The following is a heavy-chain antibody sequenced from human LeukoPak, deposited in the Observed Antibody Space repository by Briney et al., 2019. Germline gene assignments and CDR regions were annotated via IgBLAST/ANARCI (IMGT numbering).Heavy chain of an antibody. CDR1: GFTVSSNY. V-gene: IGHV3-53*01. CDR3: ARGGPYYYDSSGYYSPFDY. CDR2: IYCGGST. Sequence: PGGSLRLSCAASGFTVSSNYMSWVRQAPGKGLEWVSVIYCGGSTYYADSVKGRFTISRDNSKNTLYLQMNSLRAEDTAVYYCARGGPYYYDSSGYYSPFDYWGQGTLVTVSS. D-gene: IGHD3-22*01. J-gene: IGHJ4*02.